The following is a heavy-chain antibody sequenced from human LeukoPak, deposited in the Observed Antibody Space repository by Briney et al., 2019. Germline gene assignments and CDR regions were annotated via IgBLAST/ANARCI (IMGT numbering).Heavy chain of an antibody. J-gene: IGHJ5*02. V-gene: IGHV4-30-4*07. D-gene: IGHD2-15*01. Sequence: SETLSLTCAVSGGSFNSGTHSWSWIRQPPGKGLEYIGYIYYSGNTYYNPSLKSRLSISIETSKKQFSLRLSSVTAADTAVYFCARTHVVTATVDLWGQGTLVTVSS. CDR3: ARTHVVTATVDL. CDR1: GGSFNSGTHS. CDR2: IYYSGNT.